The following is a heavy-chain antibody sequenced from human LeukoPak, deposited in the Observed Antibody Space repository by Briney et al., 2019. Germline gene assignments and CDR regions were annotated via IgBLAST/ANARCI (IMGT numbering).Heavy chain of an antibody. CDR1: GASISSSNW. Sequence: SGTLTLTCTVSGASISSSNWWTWVRQPPGEALEWIGEIYHAGSPKYNPSLTSPLTISVDKSSNSFSLSLTSVTAADTAFYYCARAAAVTGQFDFWGQGTLVTVSS. V-gene: IGHV4-4*02. CDR3: ARAAAVTGQFDF. CDR2: IYHAGSP. D-gene: IGHD6-19*01. J-gene: IGHJ4*02.